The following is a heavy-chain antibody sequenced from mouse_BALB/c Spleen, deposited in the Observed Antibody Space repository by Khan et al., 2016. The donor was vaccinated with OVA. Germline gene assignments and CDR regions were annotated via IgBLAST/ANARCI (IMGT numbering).Heavy chain of an antibody. D-gene: IGHD2-4*01. V-gene: IGHV1S56*01. Sequence: QVQLQQSGPELVKPGALVKISCKASGYTFTAYDINWVSQRPGQGLEWIGWIYPGDGSTKYNENFKGKDTLTADQSSNPSYMQLSSLSSEKSAVYFCAREGLRGVAMDYWGQGTSVSVSS. CDR3: AREGLRGVAMDY. CDR1: GYTFTAYD. J-gene: IGHJ4*01. CDR2: IYPGDGST.